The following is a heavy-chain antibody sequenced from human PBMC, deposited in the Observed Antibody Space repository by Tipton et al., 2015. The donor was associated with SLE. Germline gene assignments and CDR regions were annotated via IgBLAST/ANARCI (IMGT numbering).Heavy chain of an antibody. CDR1: GGSISSYTYY. J-gene: IGHJ4*02. CDR3: ARGLRFLERYDY. D-gene: IGHD3-3*01. V-gene: IGHV4-61*09. Sequence: TLSLTCTVSGGSISSYTYYWNWIRQPAGKGLEWIGHIYASGRTNYNPSLKSRVTISVDTSKNQFSLKLTSVTAADTAVYYCARGLRFLERYDYWGQGTLVTVSS. CDR2: IYASGRT.